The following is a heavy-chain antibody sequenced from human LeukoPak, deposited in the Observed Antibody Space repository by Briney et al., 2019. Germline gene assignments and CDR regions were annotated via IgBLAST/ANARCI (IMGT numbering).Heavy chain of an antibody. J-gene: IGHJ4*02. Sequence: GRSLRLSCAASRFTFDDYAMHWVRQAPGKGLEWVSGITWNSGNVVYADSVKGRFTISRDNAKNSLYLQMNSLRTEDTALYFCAKGYVFGELLGYYFDYWGQGTLVTVSS. CDR2: ITWNSGNV. V-gene: IGHV3-9*01. D-gene: IGHD3-10*01. CDR3: AKGYVFGELLGYYFDY. CDR1: RFTFDDYA.